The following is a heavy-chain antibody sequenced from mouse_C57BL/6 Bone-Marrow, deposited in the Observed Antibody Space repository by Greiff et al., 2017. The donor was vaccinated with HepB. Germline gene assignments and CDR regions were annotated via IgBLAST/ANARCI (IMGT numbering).Heavy chain of an antibody. D-gene: IGHD4-1*01. CDR2: IYPGSGST. CDR1: GYTFTSYW. Sequence: VQLQQPGAELVKPGASVKMSCKASGYTFTSYWITWVKQRPGQGLEWIGDIYPGSGSTNYNEKFKSKATLTVDTSSSTAYMQLSSLTSEDSAVYYCARGTGTDWYFDVWGTGTTVTVSS. CDR3: ARGTGTDWYFDV. V-gene: IGHV1-55*01. J-gene: IGHJ1*03.